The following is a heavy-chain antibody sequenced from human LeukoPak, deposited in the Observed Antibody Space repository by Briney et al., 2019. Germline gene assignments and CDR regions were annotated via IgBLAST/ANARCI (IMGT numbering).Heavy chain of an antibody. CDR1: GGSISSYY. J-gene: IGHJ6*02. CDR2: IYYSGST. Sequence: SETLSLTCAVSGGSISSYYWSWIRQPPGKGLEWIGYIYYSGSTNYNPSLKSRVTISVDTSKNQFSLKLSSVTAADTAVYYCARGTGSKQHSNGLYYYYYYGMDVWGQGTTVTVSS. D-gene: IGHD3-22*01. CDR3: ARGTGSKQHSNGLYYYYYYGMDV. V-gene: IGHV4-59*08.